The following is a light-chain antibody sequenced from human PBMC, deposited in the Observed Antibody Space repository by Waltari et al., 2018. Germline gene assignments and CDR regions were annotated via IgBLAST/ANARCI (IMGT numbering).Light chain of an antibody. V-gene: IGLV3-1*01. CDR2: QDN. CDR1: KLGDKY. CDR3: QAWDSSTLV. Sequence: SYELSQPPSMSVSPGQTASITCSGDKLGDKYASWYHQKPGQSPVLVIFQDNKRPSGIPGLFSGSNSGNTDTLTISGTQAMDEADYYCQAWDSSTLVFGGGTKLTVL. J-gene: IGLJ2*01.